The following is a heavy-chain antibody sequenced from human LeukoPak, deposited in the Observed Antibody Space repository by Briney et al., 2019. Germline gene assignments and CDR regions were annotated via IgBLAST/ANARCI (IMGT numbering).Heavy chain of an antibody. CDR2: IYYSGNT. J-gene: IGHJ4*02. Sequence: PSETLSLTCTVSGGSISSSSYCWGWIRQPPGKGLEWIGSIYYSGNTYYNPSLKSRVTISVDTSKNQFSLKLSSVTAADTAVYYCAKQRYCSGGSCHFDYWGQGTLVTVSS. V-gene: IGHV4-39*07. D-gene: IGHD2-15*01. CDR1: GGSISSSSYC. CDR3: AKQRYCSGGSCHFDY.